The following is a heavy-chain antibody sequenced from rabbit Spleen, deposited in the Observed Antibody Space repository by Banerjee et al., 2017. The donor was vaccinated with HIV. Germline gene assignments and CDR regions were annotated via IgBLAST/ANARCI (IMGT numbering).Heavy chain of an antibody. CDR2: IDTGSSGFT. D-gene: IGHD1-1*01. Sequence: QEQLVESGGGLVQPEGSLTLTCTASGFTLSSYYMCWVRQAPGKGLEWIACIDTGSSGFTYFASWAKGRFTISKASSTTVTLQMTSLTAADTATYFCARDTSSSFSSYGMDLWGPGTLVTVS. V-gene: IGHV1S45*01. CDR1: GFTLSSYY. J-gene: IGHJ6*01. CDR3: ARDTSSSFSSYGMDL.